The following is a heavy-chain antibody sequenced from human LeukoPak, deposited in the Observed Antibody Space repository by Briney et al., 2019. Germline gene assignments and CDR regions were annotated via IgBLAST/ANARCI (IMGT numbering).Heavy chain of an antibody. CDR2: IWYDGSNK. CDR1: GFTFSSYG. J-gene: IGHJ4*02. CDR3: GKGPPKIKRGLFCFDY. Sequence: GGFLRLSCAASGFTFSSYGMHWVRQAPGKGLEWVAVIWYDGSNKYYADSVKGRFTISRDNSKNTLYLQMNSLRAEDTAVYYCGKGPPKIKRGLFCFDYWGQGTLVTVSS. D-gene: IGHD3-10*01. V-gene: IGHV3-33*06.